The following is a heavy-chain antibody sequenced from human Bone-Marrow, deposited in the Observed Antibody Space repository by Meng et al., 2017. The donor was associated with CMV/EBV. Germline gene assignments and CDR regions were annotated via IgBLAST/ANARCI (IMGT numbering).Heavy chain of an antibody. CDR3: ARHGTGNYD. J-gene: IGHJ4*02. Sequence: ASVKVSCKASGYTFIDYYIHWVRQAPEKGLECIGWINPNSGGTNYAQKFQGRVTMTRDTSISTAYMELSRLRSDDTAVYYCARHGTGNYDWGQGTLVTVSS. CDR1: GYTFIDYY. V-gene: IGHV1-2*02. CDR2: INPNSGGT. D-gene: IGHD3-22*01.